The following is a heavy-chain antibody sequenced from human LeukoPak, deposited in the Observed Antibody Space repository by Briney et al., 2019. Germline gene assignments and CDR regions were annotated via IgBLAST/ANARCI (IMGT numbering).Heavy chain of an antibody. CDR3: VRALIDYGDLNWFDP. D-gene: IGHD4-17*01. CDR1: GFTVNSYC. Sequence: GGSLRLSRVASGFTVNSYCMNWVRQAPGKGLEWISYISPTSGTIFYADSVKGRFTISRDNARNSLYLQMNSLRAEDTAVYFCVRALIDYGDLNWFDPWGQGTVVTVSS. CDR2: ISPTSGTI. J-gene: IGHJ5*02. V-gene: IGHV3-48*01.